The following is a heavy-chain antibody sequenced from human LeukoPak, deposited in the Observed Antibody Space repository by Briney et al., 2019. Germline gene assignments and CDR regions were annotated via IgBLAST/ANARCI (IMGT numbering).Heavy chain of an antibody. J-gene: IGHJ4*02. D-gene: IGHD3-22*01. CDR1: GFTFSSYE. CDR2: ISSSGSTI. Sequence: GGSLRLSCAASGFTFSSYEMNWVRQAPGKGLEWVSYISSSGSTIYYADSVKGRFTISRDNAKNSLYLQMNSLRAEDTAVYYCARDYYDSTLWYFDYWGQGTLVIVSS. CDR3: ARDYYDSTLWYFDY. V-gene: IGHV3-48*03.